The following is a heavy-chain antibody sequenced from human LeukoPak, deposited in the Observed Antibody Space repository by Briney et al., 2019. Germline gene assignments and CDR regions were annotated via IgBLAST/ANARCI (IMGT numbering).Heavy chain of an antibody. CDR3: ARRGYSYGHAFDI. CDR1: GYRFKNYL. V-gene: IGHV5-10-1*01. J-gene: IGHJ3*02. Sequence: GESLKISRKSSGYRFKNYLNSLGRQGSREGVEWMRRIQCSDSYTNYRLLKQRHIHISAHLSISAAYMKWSNLKASDTAMYYCARRGYSYGHAFDIWGQGTMVTVST. CDR2: IQCSDSYT. D-gene: IGHD5-18*01.